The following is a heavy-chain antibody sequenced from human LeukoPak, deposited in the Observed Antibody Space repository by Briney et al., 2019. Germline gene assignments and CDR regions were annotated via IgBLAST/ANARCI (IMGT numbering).Heavy chain of an antibody. Sequence: GGSLRLSCAASGFTFSSYEMNWVRQAPGKGLEWVSYISSSGGTIYYAESVKGRFTISRDNAKNSLYLQMNSLRAEDTAVYYCARDMGTGTDAFDFWGQGTLVTVSS. J-gene: IGHJ3*01. D-gene: IGHD3/OR15-3a*01. CDR2: ISSSGGTI. CDR3: ARDMGTGTDAFDF. CDR1: GFTFSSYE. V-gene: IGHV3-48*03.